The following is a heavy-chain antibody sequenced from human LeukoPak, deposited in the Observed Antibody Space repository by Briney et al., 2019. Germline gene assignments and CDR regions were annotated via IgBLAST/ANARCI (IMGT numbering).Heavy chain of an antibody. Sequence: SETLSLTCAVSGGSISSGGYSWSWIRQPPGKGLEWIRYIYHSGSTYYNPSLKSRVTISVDRSKNQFSLKLSSVTAADTAVYYCARAVGRHFDYWGQGTLVTVSS. D-gene: IGHD2-15*01. V-gene: IGHV4-30-2*01. CDR2: IYHSGST. CDR3: ARAVGRHFDY. CDR1: GGSISSGGYS. J-gene: IGHJ4*02.